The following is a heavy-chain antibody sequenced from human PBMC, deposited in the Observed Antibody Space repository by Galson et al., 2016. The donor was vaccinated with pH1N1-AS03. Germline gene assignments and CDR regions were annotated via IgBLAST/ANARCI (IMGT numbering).Heavy chain of an antibody. J-gene: IGHJ6*02. CDR3: AAYRPLRPGVLDV. CDR2: INHSGST. Sequence: LSLTCAVYGGSFGGYYWNWIRQPPGKGLEWIGEINHSGSTNYNPSLKSRVTISVDTSKNQFSLRLSSVTAADTAVYYCAAYRPLRPGVLDVWGQGTTVTVSS. CDR1: GGSFGGYY. V-gene: IGHV4-34*01. D-gene: IGHD3-16*02.